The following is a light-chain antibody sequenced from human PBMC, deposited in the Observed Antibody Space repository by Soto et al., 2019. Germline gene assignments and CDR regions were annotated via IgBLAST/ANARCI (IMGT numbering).Light chain of an antibody. CDR3: LQYGSSVWT. V-gene: IGKV3-20*01. Sequence: IVMTQSPATLSVSPGERATLSCMASQSVSSNLAWYQQKPGQAPRLLIHNAFSRATGIPDRFSGSGSGTDFTLTIPRLEPEDFAVYYCLQYGSSVWTFGQGTKVDIK. J-gene: IGKJ1*01. CDR1: QSVSSN. CDR2: NAF.